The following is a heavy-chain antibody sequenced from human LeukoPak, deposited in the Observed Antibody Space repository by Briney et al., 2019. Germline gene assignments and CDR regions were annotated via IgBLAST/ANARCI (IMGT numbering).Heavy chain of an antibody. J-gene: IGHJ4*02. V-gene: IGHV3-21*01. CDR1: GFTFSSYS. CDR3: ARDLYGDYSFDY. Sequence: GGSLRLSCAASGFTFSSYSMNWVRQAPGKGLEWVSSISSSSSYIYYAASVKGRFTISRDNAKNSLYLQMNSLRAEDTAVYYCARDLYGDYSFDYWGQGTLVTVSS. CDR2: ISSSSSYI. D-gene: IGHD4-17*01.